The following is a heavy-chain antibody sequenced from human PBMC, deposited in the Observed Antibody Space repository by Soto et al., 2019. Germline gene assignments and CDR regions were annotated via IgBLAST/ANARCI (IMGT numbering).Heavy chain of an antibody. CDR1: GDSVSSPYY. CDR3: ARSAGWYAVHS. V-gene: IGHV4-4*02. D-gene: IGHD6-19*01. Sequence: QVQLQESGPGLVKPSGTLSLTCAVSGDSVSSPYYWCWVRQPPGKGLVWIGEVFHTGTTSYNPSLRSRVNISMGTSNNQFSLDLSSVTAAFTVVYYCARSAGWYAVHSWGPGTLVIVSS. J-gene: IGHJ4*02. CDR2: VFHTGTT.